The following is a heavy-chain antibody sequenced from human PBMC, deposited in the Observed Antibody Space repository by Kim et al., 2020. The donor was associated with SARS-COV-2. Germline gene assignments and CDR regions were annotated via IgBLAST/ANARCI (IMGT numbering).Heavy chain of an antibody. V-gene: IGHV3-33*01. CDR2: IWYDGSNK. Sequence: GGSLRLSCAASGFTFSSYGMHWVRQAPGKGLEWVAVIWYDGSNKYYADSVKGRFTISRDNSKNTLYLQMNSLRAEDTAVYYCARERDYYDSSYGYWGQGTLVTVSS. CDR1: GFTFSSYG. CDR3: ARERDYYDSSYGY. J-gene: IGHJ4*02. D-gene: IGHD3-22*01.